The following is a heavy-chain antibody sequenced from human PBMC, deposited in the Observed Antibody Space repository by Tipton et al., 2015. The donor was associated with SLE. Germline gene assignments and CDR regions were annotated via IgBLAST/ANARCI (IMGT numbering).Heavy chain of an antibody. CDR2: INHSGST. CDR3: ARGGFIAYYYYYMDV. V-gene: IGHV4-34*01. CDR1: GGSSSGYY. J-gene: IGHJ6*03. D-gene: IGHD3-16*02. Sequence: TLSLTCAVYGGSSSGYYWSWIRQPPGKGLEWIGEINHSGSTNYNPSLKSRVTISVDTSKNQFSLKLSSVTAADTAVYYCARGGFIAYYYYYMDVWGKGTTVTVSS.